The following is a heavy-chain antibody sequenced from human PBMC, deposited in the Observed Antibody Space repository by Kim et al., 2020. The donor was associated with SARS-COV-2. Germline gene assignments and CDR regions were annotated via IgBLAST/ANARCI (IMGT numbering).Heavy chain of an antibody. CDR3: AKKFHYGSGSYLYYFDY. J-gene: IGHJ4*02. Sequence: VRGRFTISRDNSKNTLYLQVNSLRAEDTAVYYCAKKFHYGSGSYLYYFDYWGQGTLVTVSS. D-gene: IGHD3-10*01. V-gene: IGHV3-23*01.